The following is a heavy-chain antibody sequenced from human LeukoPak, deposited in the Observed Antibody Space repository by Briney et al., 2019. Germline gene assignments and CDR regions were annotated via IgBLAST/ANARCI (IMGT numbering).Heavy chain of an antibody. CDR2: IYYSGST. V-gene: IGHV4-31*02. CDR3: ARGGGFCNSISCYFDF. J-gene: IGHJ4*02. Sequence: PSETLSLTWTVSGGSISSGGYYWSWIRQHPGKGLEWIGYIYYSGSTYYNPSLKSRVTISVDTSKSQFSLDLTSVTAADTAVYYCARGGGFCNSISCYFDFWGQGTLVTVSS. CDR1: GGSISSGGYY. D-gene: IGHD2-2*01.